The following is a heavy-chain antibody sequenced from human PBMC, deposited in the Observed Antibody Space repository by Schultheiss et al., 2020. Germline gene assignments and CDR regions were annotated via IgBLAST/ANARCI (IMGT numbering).Heavy chain of an antibody. CDR1: GFTFSSYA. CDR2: TLYDGSEE. CDR3: AKDCSGSYANWFDP. V-gene: IGHV3-30*04. J-gene: IGHJ5*02. Sequence: GGSLRLSCAASGFTFSSYAMHWVRQAPGMGLEWVAFTLYDGSEESYANSVKGRFTISRDNAKNSLYLQMNSLRAEDTAVYYCAKDCSGSYANWFDPWGQGTLVTVYS. D-gene: IGHD1-26*01.